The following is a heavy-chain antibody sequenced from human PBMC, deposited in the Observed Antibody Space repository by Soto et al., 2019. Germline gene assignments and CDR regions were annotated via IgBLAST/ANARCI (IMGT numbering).Heavy chain of an antibody. V-gene: IGHV4-59*01. CDR1: GRSFNSFY. CDR2: IFNTETT. Sequence: PSETFSLTRSLSGRSFNSFYSWSWARPPPCKCLEWIGYIFNTETTNYTPSLPSRVTISLVTAKNQCSLKLSSVTAADTAVYYCARDDRADYKGRFGHWGQGTLVTVSS. CDR3: ARDDRADYKGRFGH. J-gene: IGHJ4*02. D-gene: IGHD4-4*01.